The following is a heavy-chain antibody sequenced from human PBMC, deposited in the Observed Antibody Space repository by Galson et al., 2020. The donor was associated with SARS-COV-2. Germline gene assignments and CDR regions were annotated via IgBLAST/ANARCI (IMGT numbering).Heavy chain of an antibody. Sequence: GESLKISCVGSGFTFSIHWMSWVRQAPGKGLERVADIKPDGSDKYYVDSVKGRFTIARDNAKNSVYLQMNSLRAEDTAMYYCARGHWGRDYWGQGTLVTVSS. D-gene: IGHD7-27*01. CDR2: IKPDGSDK. J-gene: IGHJ4*02. V-gene: IGHV3-7*04. CDR1: GFTFSIHW. CDR3: ARGHWGRDY.